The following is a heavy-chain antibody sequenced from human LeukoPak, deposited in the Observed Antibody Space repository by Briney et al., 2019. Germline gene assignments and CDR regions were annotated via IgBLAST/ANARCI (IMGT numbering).Heavy chain of an antibody. Sequence: GGSLRLSCTASGFTFGDYAMSWVRQAPGKGLEWVGFIRSKAYGGTTEYAASVKGRFTISRDDSKSIAYLQMNSLKTEDTAVYYCTRVSGYSAAFDYWGQGTLVTVSS. J-gene: IGHJ4*02. CDR2: IRSKAYGGTT. V-gene: IGHV3-49*04. D-gene: IGHD2-15*01. CDR1: GFTFGDYA. CDR3: TRVSGYSAAFDY.